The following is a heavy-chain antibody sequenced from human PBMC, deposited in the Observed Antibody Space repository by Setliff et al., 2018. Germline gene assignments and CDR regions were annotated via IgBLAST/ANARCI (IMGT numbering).Heavy chain of an antibody. V-gene: IGHV1-2*04. CDR1: GYTFTGYY. CDR2: INPNSGGT. Sequence: ASVKVSCKASGYTFTGYYMHWVRQAPGQGLEWMGWINPNSGGTNYAQKFQGWVTMTRDTSISTAYMELSRLRSDDTAVYYCARDPSLYNRYPQSTPAPSLGAGGSSPSSNYY. CDR3: ARDPSLYNRYPQSTPAPSLGAGGSSPSSNYY. J-gene: IGHJ6*01. D-gene: IGHD2-2*01.